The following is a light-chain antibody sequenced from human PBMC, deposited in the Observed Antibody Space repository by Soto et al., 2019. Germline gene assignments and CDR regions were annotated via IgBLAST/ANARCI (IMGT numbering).Light chain of an antibody. CDR2: AAS. J-gene: IGKJ1*01. Sequence: AIPVTQSPSSLSASVVDRVTITCRASQGIRDDLGWYQQKPGKAPKLLIYAASSLQSGVPSRFSGSGSGTDFTLTISSLQPEDFATYYCLQDYNYPPTFGQGTKVEIK. CDR3: LQDYNYPPT. V-gene: IGKV1-6*02. CDR1: QGIRDD.